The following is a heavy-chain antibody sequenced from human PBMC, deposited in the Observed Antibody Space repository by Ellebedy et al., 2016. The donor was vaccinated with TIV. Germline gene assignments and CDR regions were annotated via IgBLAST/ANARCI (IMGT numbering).Heavy chain of an antibody. CDR2: INPNTGGT. J-gene: IGHJ4*02. D-gene: IGHD3-10*01. V-gene: IGHV1-2*02. Sequence: AASVKVSCKASGYTFTAYQIHWVRQAPGQGFEWMGWINPNTGGTDYAQKFQGRVTMTRATSISTAYMELSSLTSDDTAMYYCTSFYPSGSYSDFWGQGTLVSVSS. CDR1: GYTFTAYQ. CDR3: TSFYPSGSYSDF.